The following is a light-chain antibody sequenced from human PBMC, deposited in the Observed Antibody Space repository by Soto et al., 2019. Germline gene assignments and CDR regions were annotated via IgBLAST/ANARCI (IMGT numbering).Light chain of an antibody. J-gene: IGKJ1*01. V-gene: IGKV1-5*01. CDR2: DAS. Sequence: DIQMTQSPSALSASVGDRATITCRASQSISSWLAWYQQKPGKAPKLLIYDASTLQSGVPPRYSGSGSGTEFTLTISNLQPDDFATYYCQEYESYSPWTFGQGTKVEIK. CDR1: QSISSW. CDR3: QEYESYSPWT.